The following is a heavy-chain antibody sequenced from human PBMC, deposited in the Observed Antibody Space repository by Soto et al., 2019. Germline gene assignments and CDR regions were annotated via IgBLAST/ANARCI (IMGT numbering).Heavy chain of an antibody. CDR3: ARLRYFDWLLDY. V-gene: IGHV4-59*01. Sequence: SETLSLTCTVSGGSISSYYWSWVRQPPGKGLEWIGYIYSGSTNYNPSLKSRVTISVDTSKNQFSLKLSSVTAADTAVYYCARLRYFDWLLDYWGQGTLVTVSS. CDR2: IYSGST. J-gene: IGHJ4*02. D-gene: IGHD3-9*01. CDR1: GGSISSYY.